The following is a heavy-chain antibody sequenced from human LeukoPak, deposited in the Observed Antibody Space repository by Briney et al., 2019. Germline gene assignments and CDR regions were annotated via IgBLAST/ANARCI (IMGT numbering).Heavy chain of an antibody. Sequence: GGALRLSCAASGFIFSSYSMNWVRQAPGKGLEWVSSISSSSSYIYYADSVKGRFTISRDNAKNSLYLQMNSLRAEDTAVYYCAREDGAAVAGSWYFDLWGRGTLVTVSS. CDR3: AREDGAAVAGSWYFDL. D-gene: IGHD6-19*01. V-gene: IGHV3-21*01. J-gene: IGHJ2*01. CDR1: GFIFSSYS. CDR2: ISSSSSYI.